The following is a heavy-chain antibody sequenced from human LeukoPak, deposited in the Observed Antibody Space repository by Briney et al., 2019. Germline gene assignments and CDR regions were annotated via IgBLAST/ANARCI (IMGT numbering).Heavy chain of an antibody. CDR2: INPRGGST. Sequence: GASVKVSCKASGYTFTSHFMPWVRQAPGQGLEWMGIINPRGGSTSYTQKFQGRVTMTRDTSTSTVYMELSSLRSEDTAVYYCARVKSYYYDTSDKDAFDIWGQGTMVTVSS. V-gene: IGHV1-46*01. CDR3: ARVKSYYYDTSDKDAFDI. J-gene: IGHJ3*02. D-gene: IGHD3-22*01. CDR1: GYTFTSHF.